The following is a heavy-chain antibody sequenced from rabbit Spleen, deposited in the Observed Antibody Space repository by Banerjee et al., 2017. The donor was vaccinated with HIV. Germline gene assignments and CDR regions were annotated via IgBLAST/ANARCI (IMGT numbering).Heavy chain of an antibody. J-gene: IGHJ4*01. CDR3: ARDLVGVIGWNFYL. V-gene: IGHV1S40*01. CDR2: IDSGSSGFT. D-gene: IGHD1-1*01. CDR1: GLDFSGDSY. Sequence: QSLEESGGDLVKPGASLTLTCKASGLDFSGDSYDSYMCWVRQAPGKGLEWIVCIDSGSSGFTYFASWASGRFTISRTSSTTVTLRMTSLTAADRATYFCARDLVGVIGWNFYLWGPGTLVTVS.